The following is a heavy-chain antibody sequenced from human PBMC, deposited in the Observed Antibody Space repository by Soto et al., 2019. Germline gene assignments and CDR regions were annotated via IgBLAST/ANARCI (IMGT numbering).Heavy chain of an antibody. J-gene: IGHJ4*02. Sequence: ESLTISCTGSGLTFTRYWIAWVRQMPGKGLEWMGIIYPGDSDSSYSPSFQGQVTISADKSINTAYLHWSSLKASDTAIYYCAKHEGYCSTTTCSNFDYWGQGTLVTVYS. V-gene: IGHV5-51*01. D-gene: IGHD2-2*01. CDR2: IYPGDSDS. CDR1: GLTFTRYW. CDR3: AKHEGYCSTTTCSNFDY.